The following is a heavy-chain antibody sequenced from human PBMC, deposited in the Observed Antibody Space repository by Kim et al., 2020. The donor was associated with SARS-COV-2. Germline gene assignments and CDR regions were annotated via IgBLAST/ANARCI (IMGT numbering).Heavy chain of an antibody. CDR2: T. V-gene: IGHV4-34*01. J-gene: IGHJ4*02. D-gene: IGHD3-10*01. CDR3: ARHTVARGIDS. Sequence: TNYSPSLKSRVTMSVDTSKNQFSLKLSSVTAADTAKYYCARHTVARGIDSWGQGILLTVSS.